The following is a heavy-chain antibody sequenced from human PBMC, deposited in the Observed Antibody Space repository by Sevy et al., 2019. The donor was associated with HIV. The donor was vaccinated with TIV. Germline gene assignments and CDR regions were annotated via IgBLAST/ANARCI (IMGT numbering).Heavy chain of an antibody. V-gene: IGHV3-13*01. J-gene: IGHJ4*02. D-gene: IGHD2-21*01. CDR1: GFSFSDSD. CDR2: IGTLGDT. CDR3: VRGLQTHCDRTACPLDH. Sequence: GGSLRLSCAGYGFSFSDSDMHWVRHPTGKSLEWISSIGTLGDTFYADSVKGRFTFSRDNAKSSLYLQMSNLRAGDTALYYCVRGLQTHCDRTACPLDHWGQGTLVTVSS.